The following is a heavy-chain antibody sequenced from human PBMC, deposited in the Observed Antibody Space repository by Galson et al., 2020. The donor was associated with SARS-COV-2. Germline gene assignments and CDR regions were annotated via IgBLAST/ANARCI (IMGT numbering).Heavy chain of an antibody. D-gene: IGHD4-17*01. V-gene: IGHV1-69*13. CDR2: IIPIFGTA. J-gene: IGHJ4*02. CDR1: GGTFSSYA. Sequence: SVKVSCKASGGTFSSYAISWVRQAPGQGLEWMGGIIPIFGTANYAQKFQGRVTITADESTSTAYMELSSLRSEDTAVYYCARNDYGDYRAGYGYFDYWGQGTLVTVSS. CDR3: ARNDYGDYRAGYGYFDY.